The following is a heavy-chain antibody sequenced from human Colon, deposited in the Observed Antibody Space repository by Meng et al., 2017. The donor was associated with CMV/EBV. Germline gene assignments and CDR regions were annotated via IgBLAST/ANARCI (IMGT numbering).Heavy chain of an antibody. J-gene: IGHJ1*01. Sequence: FTFSSSAMSWVRQAPGKGLEWVSAISGSGGSTYYADSVKGRFTISRDNSKNTLYLQMNSLRAEDTAVYYCANIVVYIKASSIVGPAGDWGQGTLVTVSS. CDR1: FTFSSSA. CDR3: ANIVVYIKASSIVGPAGD. D-gene: IGHD3-22*01. CDR2: ISGSGGST. V-gene: IGHV3-23*01.